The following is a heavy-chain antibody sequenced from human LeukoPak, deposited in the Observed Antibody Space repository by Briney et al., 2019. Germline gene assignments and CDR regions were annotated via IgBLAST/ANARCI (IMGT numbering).Heavy chain of an antibody. CDR1: GFTFSGYA. CDR2: ISGSGGST. Sequence: GGSLRLSCAASGFTFSGYAMSWVRQAPGKGLEWVSAISGSGGSTYYADSVKGRFTISRDNSKNTLYLQMNSLRAEDTAVYYCAKKPSSFSGYDCDFDYWGQGTLVTVSS. D-gene: IGHD5-12*01. V-gene: IGHV3-23*01. J-gene: IGHJ4*02. CDR3: AKKPSSFSGYDCDFDY.